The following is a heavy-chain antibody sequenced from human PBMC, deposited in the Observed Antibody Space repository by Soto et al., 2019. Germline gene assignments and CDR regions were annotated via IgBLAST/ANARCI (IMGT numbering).Heavy chain of an antibody. J-gene: IGHJ4*02. CDR3: ARGQYSSGWYGAPYFDY. CDR2: INHSGST. D-gene: IGHD6-13*01. Sequence: PSEPLSLTCAVYGGSFSGYYWSWIRQPPGKGLEWIGEINHSGSTNYNPSLKSRVTISVDTSKNQFSLKLSSVTAADTAVYYCARGQYSSGWYGAPYFDYWGQGTLVTVSS. V-gene: IGHV4-34*01. CDR1: GGSFSGYY.